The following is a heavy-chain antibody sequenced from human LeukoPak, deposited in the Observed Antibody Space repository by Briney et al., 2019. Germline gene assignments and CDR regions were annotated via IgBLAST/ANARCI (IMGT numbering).Heavy chain of an antibody. V-gene: IGHV6-1*01. CDR1: GDSVSSNSAG. CDR3: ARGGGAIPT. CDR2: TYYRSKWYS. D-gene: IGHD3-16*01. Sequence: SQTLSLTCAISGDSVSSNSAGWSWIRQSPSRGLEWLGRTYYRSKWYSDYAVSVKGRITINPDTSKNQFSLQLNSVTPEDTAVYYCARGGGAIPTWGQGTLVTVSS. J-gene: IGHJ5*02.